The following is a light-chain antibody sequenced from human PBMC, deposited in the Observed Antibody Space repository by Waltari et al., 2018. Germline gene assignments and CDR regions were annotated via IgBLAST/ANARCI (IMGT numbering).Light chain of an antibody. CDR2: STN. CDR3: VLYVGSGIRV. J-gene: IGLJ3*02. Sequence: QTVVTQEPSFSVSPGGTVTLPCGLSSGSVSTNYYPSWYQQTPGQAPRTLSYSTNTRASGVPDRFSGSILGNKAALTITGAQAEDESDYYCVLYVGSGIRVFGGGTKLTVL. CDR1: SGSVSTNYY. V-gene: IGLV8-61*01.